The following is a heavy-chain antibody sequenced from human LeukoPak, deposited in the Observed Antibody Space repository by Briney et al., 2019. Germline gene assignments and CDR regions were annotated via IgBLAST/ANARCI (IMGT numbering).Heavy chain of an antibody. V-gene: IGHV1-8*03. CDR3: AREDYYDSGSSDY. J-gene: IGHJ4*02. CDR2: MNPNSGNT. Sequence: GASVKVSCKASGYTFTSYDIHWVRRATGQGLEWMGWMNPNSGNTAYTQKFQGRVTITRNTSISTAYMELSSLRSEDTAVYYCAREDYYDSGSSDYWGQGTLVTVSS. CDR1: GYTFTSYD. D-gene: IGHD3-22*01.